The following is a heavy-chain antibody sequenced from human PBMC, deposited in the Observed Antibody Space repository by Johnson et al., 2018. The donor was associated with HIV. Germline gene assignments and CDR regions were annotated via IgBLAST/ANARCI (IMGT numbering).Heavy chain of an antibody. CDR3: ARVPNDAFDI. Sequence: QMQLVESGGGVVQPGRSLRLSCAASGFTFSSMHWDRQAPGKGLEWVAVISYDGSNKYYADSVKGRFTISRDNSKNTLYLQMNSLRAEDTAVYYCARVPNDAFDIWGQGTMVTVSS. CDR2: ISYDGSNK. V-gene: IGHV3-30-3*01. CDR1: GFTFSS. J-gene: IGHJ3*02.